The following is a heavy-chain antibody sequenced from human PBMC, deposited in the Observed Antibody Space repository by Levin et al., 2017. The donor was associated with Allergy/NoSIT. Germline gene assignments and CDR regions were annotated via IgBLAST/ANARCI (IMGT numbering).Heavy chain of an antibody. CDR3: VRDLSGTAY. J-gene: IGHJ3*01. CDR2: IKTDGTTT. D-gene: IGHD1-1*01. V-gene: IGHV3-74*01. CDR1: GFIFSDFW. Sequence: GGSLRLSCAGSGFIFSDFWMHWVRQVPGKGLVWVSRIKTDGTTTTYADSVKGRFTISRDNAKNTLYLQMNSLRAEDTAIYYCVRDLSGTAYWGQGTMVTVSS.